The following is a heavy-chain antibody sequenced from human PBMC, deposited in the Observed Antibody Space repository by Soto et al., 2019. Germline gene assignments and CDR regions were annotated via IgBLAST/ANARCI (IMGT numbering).Heavy chain of an antibody. D-gene: IGHD3-22*01. CDR3: ARHLGYDSSGYYRNWFDP. CDR1: GGSISNYY. J-gene: IGHJ5*02. V-gene: IGHV4-59*08. Sequence: SETLSLTCTVSGGSISNYYWSWIRQPPGKGLEWIGYIYYSGSTNYNPSLKSRVTISVDTSKNQFSLKLSSVTAADTAVYYCARHLGYDSSGYYRNWFDPWGQGTLVTVSS. CDR2: IYYSGST.